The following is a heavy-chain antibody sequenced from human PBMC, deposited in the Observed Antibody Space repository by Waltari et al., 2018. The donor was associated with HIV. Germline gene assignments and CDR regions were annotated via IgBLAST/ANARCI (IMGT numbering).Heavy chain of an antibody. CDR1: GFTFGDYA. D-gene: IGHD2-15*01. V-gene: IGHV3-49*03. CDR3: TRDHVDCSGGSCFDY. Sequence: EVQLVESGGGLVQPGRSLRLSCTASGFTFGDYAMSWFRQAPGKGLEWVGFMRSKAYGGTTEYAASVKGRFTISRDDSKSIAYLQMNSLKTEDTAVYYCTRDHVDCSGGSCFDYWGQGTLVTVSS. J-gene: IGHJ4*02. CDR2: MRSKAYGGTT.